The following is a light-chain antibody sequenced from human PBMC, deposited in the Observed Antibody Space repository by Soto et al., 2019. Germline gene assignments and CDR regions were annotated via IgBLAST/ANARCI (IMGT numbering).Light chain of an antibody. V-gene: IGKV3-15*01. CDR1: QSVSSN. J-gene: IGKJ4*01. CDR2: DAS. Sequence: EIVMTQSPATLSVSPGERATLSCSASQSVSSNLAWYQQKPGQTPRLLIYDASSRATGIPARFSGSGSGTDFTLTISSLQSEDCAVFYCQQYNNWPLTFGGGTNVEIK. CDR3: QQYNNWPLT.